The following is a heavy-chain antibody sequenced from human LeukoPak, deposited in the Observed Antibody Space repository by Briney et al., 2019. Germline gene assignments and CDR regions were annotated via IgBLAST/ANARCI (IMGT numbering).Heavy chain of an antibody. V-gene: IGHV4-31*03. CDR2: IYYSGST. CDR3: ARDSSDIRSLIAH. Sequence: SETLSLTCTVSGGSISSGGYYWSWIRQHPGKGLEWIGYIYYSGSTYYNPSLKSRVTISVDTSKNQFSLKLSSVTAADTAVYYCARDSSDIRSLIAHWGQGTLVTVSS. J-gene: IGHJ1*01. D-gene: IGHD2-15*01. CDR1: GGSISSGGYY.